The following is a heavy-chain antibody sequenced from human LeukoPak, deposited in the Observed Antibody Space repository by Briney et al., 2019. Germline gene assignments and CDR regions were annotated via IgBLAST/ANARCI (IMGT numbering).Heavy chain of an antibody. CDR2: IKRDGSDN. V-gene: IGHV3-7*01. CDR1: GFTFSNYW. J-gene: IGHJ4*02. Sequence: PGGSLRLSCAASGFTFSNYWMSWVRQAPGKGLEWVANIKRDGSDNYYVGSVEGRFTISRDNAKNSLYLQMSSLRAEDTPIYYCARALYNRGWYPDYFDSWGQGTLVTVSA. CDR3: ARALYNRGWYPDYFDS. D-gene: IGHD6-19*01.